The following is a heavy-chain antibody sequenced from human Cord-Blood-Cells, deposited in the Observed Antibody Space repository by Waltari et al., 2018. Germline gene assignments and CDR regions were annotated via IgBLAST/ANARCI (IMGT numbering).Heavy chain of an antibody. CDR3: ARGQQLDAFDI. D-gene: IGHD6-13*01. CDR1: GGTFSRYA. V-gene: IGHV1-69*06. J-gene: IGHJ3*02. CDR2: IIPIFGTA. Sequence: QAPLGPSGAGGKKPWSSVKVSCKVSGGTFSRYAISLVRQAPGQGLEWMGGIIPIFGTANYAQKFQGRVTITADKSTSTAYMELSSLRSEDTAVYYCARGQQLDAFDIWGQGTMVTVSS.